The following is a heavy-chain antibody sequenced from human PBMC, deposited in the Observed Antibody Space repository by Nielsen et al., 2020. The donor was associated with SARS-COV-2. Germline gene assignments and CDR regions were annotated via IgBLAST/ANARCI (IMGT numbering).Heavy chain of an antibody. Sequence: WIRQPPGKGLEWIGEIYHSGSTNYNPSLKSRVTISVDKSKNKFSLKLSSVTAADTAVYYCARRPILVRGVITWGQGTLVTVSS. V-gene: IGHV4-4*02. J-gene: IGHJ5*02. CDR3: ARRPILVRGVIT. D-gene: IGHD3-10*01. CDR2: IYHSGST.